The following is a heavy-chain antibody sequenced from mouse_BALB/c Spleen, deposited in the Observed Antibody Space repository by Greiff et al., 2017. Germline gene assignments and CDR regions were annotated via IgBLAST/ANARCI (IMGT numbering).Heavy chain of an antibody. CDR3: TRSDDYDY. V-gene: IGHV1-69*02. Sequence: QVQLQQSGAELVRPGASVKLSCKASGYTFTSYWINWVKQRPGQGLEWIGNIYPSDSYTNYNQKFKDKATLTVDKSSSTAYMQLSSPASEDSAVYYCTRSDDYDYWGQGTTLTVSS. J-gene: IGHJ2*01. D-gene: IGHD2-4*01. CDR2: IYPSDSYT. CDR1: GYTFTSYW.